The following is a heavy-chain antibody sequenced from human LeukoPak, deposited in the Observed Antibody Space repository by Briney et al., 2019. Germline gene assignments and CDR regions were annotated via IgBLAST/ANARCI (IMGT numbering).Heavy chain of an antibody. J-gene: IGHJ3*01. CDR2: IKQDGSEK. Sequence: GGSLRLSCAASGFTFSSYWMSWVRQAPGKGPEWVAKIKQDGSEKYYVDSVKGRFTISRDNAKNSLSLQMNSLRAEDTAVYYCARDPGYCTSASCRGDAFDVWGQGSMVSVSS. V-gene: IGHV3-7*01. CDR1: GFTFSSYW. D-gene: IGHD2-2*01. CDR3: ARDPGYCTSASCRGDAFDV.